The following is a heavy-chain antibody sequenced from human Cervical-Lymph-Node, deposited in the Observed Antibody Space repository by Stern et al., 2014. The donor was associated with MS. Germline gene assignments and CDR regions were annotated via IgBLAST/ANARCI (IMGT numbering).Heavy chain of an antibody. J-gene: IGHJ6*02. CDR2: ISDSGVYT. Sequence: EVHLVESGGGLVQPGGSLRLSCAASGFTFSTYAFSWVRQAPGKGLEWVSSISDSGVYTYYADSVKGRFTISRDNSKSMLYLEMQSLRAEDTAVYHCAKDLGRGVVVVPLYGLDVWGQGTTVTVSS. CDR1: GFTFSTYA. CDR3: AKDLGRGVVVVPLYGLDV. V-gene: IGHV3-23*04. D-gene: IGHD2-2*01.